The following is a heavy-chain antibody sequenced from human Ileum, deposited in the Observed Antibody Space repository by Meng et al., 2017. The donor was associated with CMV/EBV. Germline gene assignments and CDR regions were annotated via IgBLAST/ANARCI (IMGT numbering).Heavy chain of an antibody. V-gene: IGHV3-30*04. D-gene: IGHD3-10*01. CDR3: VRGGYGSGSQTIDY. CDR2: VSYNGFNK. Sequence: GGPLRLSCAAAGFTFSSYAMHWVRQTPGKGLEWVAFVSYNGFNKYYLDSVKGRFTISRDNSKNTVYLQMSSLRVEDTAVYYCVRGGYGSGSQTIDYWGQGTLVTVSS. J-gene: IGHJ4*02. CDR1: GFTFSSYA.